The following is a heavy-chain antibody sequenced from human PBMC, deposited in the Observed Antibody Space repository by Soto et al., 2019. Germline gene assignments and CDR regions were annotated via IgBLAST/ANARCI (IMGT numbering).Heavy chain of an antibody. CDR1: GFGLIDFA. CDR2: ISGSGSDT. J-gene: IGHJ4*02. D-gene: IGHD6-13*01. Sequence: EVQLVESGGGLVQPGGSLRLSCVASGFGLIDFAMSWVRQAPGKGLQWVSAISGSGSDTYYADSVKGRFTISRDTSKNTLYLQMNSLRAEDTALYYCAKSFSSNWYDYFNSWGQGSLVTVSS. CDR3: AKSFSSNWYDYFNS. V-gene: IGHV3-23*04.